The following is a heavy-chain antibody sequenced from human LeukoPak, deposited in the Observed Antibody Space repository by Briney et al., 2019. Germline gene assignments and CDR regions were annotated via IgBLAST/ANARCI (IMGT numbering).Heavy chain of an antibody. CDR1: GYTLTELS. J-gene: IGHJ6*03. V-gene: IGHV1-2*06. D-gene: IGHD2-15*01. CDR2: INPNSGGT. Sequence: ASVKVSCKVSGYTLTELSMHWVRQAPGQGLEWMGRINPNSGGTNYAQKFQGRVTMTRDTSISTAYMELSRLRSDDTAVYYCAREDGGTFYYYYYMDVWGKGTTVTVSS. CDR3: AREDGGTFYYYYYMDV.